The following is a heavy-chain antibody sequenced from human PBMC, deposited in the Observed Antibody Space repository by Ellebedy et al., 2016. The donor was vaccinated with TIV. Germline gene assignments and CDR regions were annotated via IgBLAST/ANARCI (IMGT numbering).Heavy chain of an antibody. CDR2: IYYSGST. D-gene: IGHD3-10*01. Sequence: SETLSLTXTVPGGSISSYYWSWIRQPPGRGLEWIGYIYYSGSTNYNPSLKSRVTISVDTSKNQFSLKLSSVTAADTAVYYCARDRAFDYWGQGTLVTVSS. CDR3: ARDRAFDY. CDR1: GGSISSYY. V-gene: IGHV4-59*01. J-gene: IGHJ4*02.